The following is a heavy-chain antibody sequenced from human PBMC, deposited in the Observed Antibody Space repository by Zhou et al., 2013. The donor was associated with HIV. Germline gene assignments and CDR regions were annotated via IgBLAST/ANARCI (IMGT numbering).Heavy chain of an antibody. V-gene: IGHV1-46*01. J-gene: IGHJ4*02. CDR2: INTSGGGT. Sequence: QVQLVQSGAEVKKPGASVRVSCKASGYTFTSYYMHWVRQAPGQGLEWMGIINTSGGGTTYALKFKGRVTMTRDTSTSTVYMELSSLRSEDTAVYYCATGTYCDFWGQGTLVTVSS. CDR1: GYTFTSYY. CDR3: ATGTYCDF. D-gene: IGHD1-26*01.